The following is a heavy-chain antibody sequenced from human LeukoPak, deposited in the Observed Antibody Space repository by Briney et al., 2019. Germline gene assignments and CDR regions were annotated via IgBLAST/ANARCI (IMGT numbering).Heavy chain of an antibody. CDR1: GYTFTSYA. J-gene: IGHJ6*02. D-gene: IGHD4-17*01. V-gene: IGHV1-3*01. Sequence: GASVKVSCKASGYTFTSYAMHWVRQAPGQRLEWMGWINAGNGNTKCSQKFQGRVTITRDTSASTAYMELSSLRSEDTAVYYCARTDYGDYYYGMDVWGQGTTVTVSS. CDR3: ARTDYGDYYYGMDV. CDR2: INAGNGNT.